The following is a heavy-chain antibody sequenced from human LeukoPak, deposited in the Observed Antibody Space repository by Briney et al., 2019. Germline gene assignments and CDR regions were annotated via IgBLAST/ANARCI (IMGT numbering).Heavy chain of an antibody. CDR2: ISSSSSYI. V-gene: IGHV3-21*04. CDR3: ARGYYDILTGYTLWDY. J-gene: IGHJ4*02. D-gene: IGHD3-9*01. CDR1: GFTFSSYS. Sequence: PGGSLRLSCAASGFTFSSYSMNWVRQAPGKGLEWVSSISSSSSYIYYADSVKGRFTISRDNAKNSLYLQMNSLRAEDTAVYYCARGYYDILTGYTLWDYWGQGTLVTVSS.